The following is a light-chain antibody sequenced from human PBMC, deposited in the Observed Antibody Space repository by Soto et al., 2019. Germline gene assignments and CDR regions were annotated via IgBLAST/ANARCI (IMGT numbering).Light chain of an antibody. CDR2: DVS. Sequence: QSALTQPASVSGSPGQSITISCTGTSSDVGGYNYVSWYQQHPGKAPKLMIYDVSNRPSGVSNRFSSSKSGNTASLTISGLQAEDEADYYCSSYTISSTHVVFGGGTKLTVL. V-gene: IGLV2-14*01. CDR3: SSYTISSTHVV. CDR1: SSDVGGYNY. J-gene: IGLJ2*01.